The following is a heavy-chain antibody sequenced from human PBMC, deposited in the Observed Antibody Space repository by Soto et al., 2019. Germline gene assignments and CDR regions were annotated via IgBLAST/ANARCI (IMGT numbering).Heavy chain of an antibody. CDR2: INSGGST. J-gene: IGHJ6*02. Sequence: LRLSCAPSGFTVSSHYMSWVRQAPGKGLEWVSVINSGGSTYYADSVKGRFTISRDHSRNTLYLQMNSLRDEDTAVYYCAREIRSYDTSGYYYYSRFDGLDVWGQGTTVTVSS. CDR3: AREIRSYDTSGYYYYSRFDGLDV. CDR1: GFTVSSHY. V-gene: IGHV3-53*01. D-gene: IGHD3-22*01.